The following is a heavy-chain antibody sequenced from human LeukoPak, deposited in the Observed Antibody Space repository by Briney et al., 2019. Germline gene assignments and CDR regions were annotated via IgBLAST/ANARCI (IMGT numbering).Heavy chain of an antibody. D-gene: IGHD1-26*01. V-gene: IGHV4-39*01. CDR1: GGSISSDVHY. J-gene: IGHJ6*02. CDR3: TRRGSGNGGTYAGMDV. Sequence: SETLSLSCTVAGGSISSDVHYWDWIRQAPGKGLEWIGSLLYNGNTWYNPSLESRVTISVDTSENQFSLRLTSVNAADTALYFCTRRGSGNGGTYAGMDVWGPGTSVTVSS. CDR2: LLYNGNT.